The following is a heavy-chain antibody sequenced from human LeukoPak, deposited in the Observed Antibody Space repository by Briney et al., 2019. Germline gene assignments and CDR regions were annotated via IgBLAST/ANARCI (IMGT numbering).Heavy chain of an antibody. CDR2: ITGNSGDT. D-gene: IGHD3-22*01. V-gene: IGHV3-23*01. CDR3: AKDISTGYYYFQS. Sequence: PGGSLRLSCAASGFTLSSYAMTWVRQAPGKGLEWVSTITGNSGDTFYADSVKGRFTISRDNSKNTLYLQMNSLRAEDTAVYYCAKDISTGYYYFQSWGQGTLVTVSS. J-gene: IGHJ4*02. CDR1: GFTLSSYA.